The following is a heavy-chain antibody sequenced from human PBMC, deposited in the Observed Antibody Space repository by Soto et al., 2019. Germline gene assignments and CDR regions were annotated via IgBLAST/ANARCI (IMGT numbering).Heavy chain of an antibody. CDR3: AKDIGHTVTTPGGFDY. V-gene: IGHV3-9*01. D-gene: IGHD4-17*01. CDR2: ISWNSGSI. J-gene: IGHJ4*02. Sequence: HPGGSLRLSCAASGFTFDDYAMHWVRQAPGKGLEWVSGISWNSGSIGYADSVKGRFTISRDNAKNSLYLQMNSLRAEDTALYYCAKDIGHTVTTPGGFDYWGQGTLVTVSS. CDR1: GFTFDDYA.